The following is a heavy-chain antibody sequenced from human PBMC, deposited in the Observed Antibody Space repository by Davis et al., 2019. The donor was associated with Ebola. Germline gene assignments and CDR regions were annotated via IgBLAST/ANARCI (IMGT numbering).Heavy chain of an antibody. D-gene: IGHD5/OR15-5a*01. J-gene: IGHJ6*02. V-gene: IGHV1-8*01. Sequence: AASVKVSCKASGYTFTDYDINWVRQATGQGLERMGWVNPQIGNTGYAQKFRGRVTMTTNSTVRTAYLELSGLRSDDTAVYYFATSVAPPEDYYYYGLDVWGQGTTVTVSS. CDR1: GYTFTDYD. CDR2: VNPQIGNT. CDR3: ATSVAPPEDYYYYGLDV.